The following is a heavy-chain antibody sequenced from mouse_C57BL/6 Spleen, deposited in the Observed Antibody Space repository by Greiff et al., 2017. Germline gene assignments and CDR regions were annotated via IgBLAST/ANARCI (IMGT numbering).Heavy chain of an antibody. V-gene: IGHV14-4*01. CDR1: GFNIKDDY. CDR3: TTGFYRSSFFAY. CDR2: IDPGNGDT. D-gene: IGHD1-1*01. Sequence: VQLQQSGAELVRPGASVKLSCTASGFNIKDDYMRWVKQRPEQGLEWIGWIDPGNGDTEYAAKFQGKATLTADKSSNTAYLQLSSLTSEDTAVYYSTTGFYRSSFFAYWGQGTLVTVSA. J-gene: IGHJ3*01.